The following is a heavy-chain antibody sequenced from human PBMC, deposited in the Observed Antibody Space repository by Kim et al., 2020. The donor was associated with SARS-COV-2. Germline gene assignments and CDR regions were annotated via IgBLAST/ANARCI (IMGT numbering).Heavy chain of an antibody. Sequence: SETLSLTCTVSGGSVSSGSYYWSWIRQPPGKGLEWIGYIYYSGSTNYNPSLKSRVTISVDTSKNQFSLKLSSVTAADTAVYYCARVFVIGAFDIWGQGTMVTVSS. CDR1: GGSVSSGSYY. J-gene: IGHJ3*02. V-gene: IGHV4-61*01. D-gene: IGHD6-6*01. CDR3: ARVFVIGAFDI. CDR2: IYYSGST.